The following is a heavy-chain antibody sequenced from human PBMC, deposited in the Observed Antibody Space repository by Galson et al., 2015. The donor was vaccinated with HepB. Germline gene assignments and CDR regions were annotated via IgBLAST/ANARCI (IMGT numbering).Heavy chain of an antibody. Sequence: SLRLSCAASGFTFSSYAMHWVRQAPGKGLEYVSAISSNGDSTDYADSVKGRFTISRDNSKNTLYLQMSSLRAEDTAVYYCVPDPLDIDYGDPLDYWGQGTLVTVSS. CDR3: VPDPLDIDYGDPLDY. D-gene: IGHD4-17*01. CDR2: ISSNGDST. CDR1: GFTFSSYA. V-gene: IGHV3-64D*06. J-gene: IGHJ4*02.